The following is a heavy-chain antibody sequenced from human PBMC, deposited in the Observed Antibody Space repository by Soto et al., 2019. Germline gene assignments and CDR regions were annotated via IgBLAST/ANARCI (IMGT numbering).Heavy chain of an antibody. J-gene: IGHJ5*02. Sequence: GASVKVSCKASGYTFTNYAMHWVRQAPGQRLEWMGWINAGNGSTKYSQKFQGRVTITRDTSASTAYMELNSLRSEDTAVYYCARGFPLGFDPWGQGTLVTVSS. CDR2: INAGNGST. CDR3: ARGFPLGFDP. V-gene: IGHV1-3*01. D-gene: IGHD3-16*02. CDR1: GYTFTNYA.